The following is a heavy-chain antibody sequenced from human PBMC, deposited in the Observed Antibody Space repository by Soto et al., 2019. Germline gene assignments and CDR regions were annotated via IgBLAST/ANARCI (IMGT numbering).Heavy chain of an antibody. Sequence: SETLSLTCTVSGGSISSSSYYWGWIRQPPGKGLEWIGSIYYSGSTYYNPSLKSRVTISVDTSKNQFSLKLSSVTAADTAVYYCARPDSSSWYLFYYWGQGTLVTVSS. D-gene: IGHD6-13*01. CDR2: IYYSGST. CDR3: ARPDSSSWYLFYY. CDR1: GGSISSSSYY. J-gene: IGHJ4*02. V-gene: IGHV4-39*01.